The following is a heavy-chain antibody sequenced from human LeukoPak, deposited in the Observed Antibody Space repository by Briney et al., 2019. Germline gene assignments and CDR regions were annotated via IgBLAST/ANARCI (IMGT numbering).Heavy chain of an antibody. CDR1: GFTFSSFT. Sequence: GGSLRLSCATSGFTFSSFTMNWVRQAPGKGLEWVPTISDGSRDTHYAGSVKGRLTISRDDSQNIVYLQMDSLRAEDTALYYCTTRLRNHFDYWGQGTQVTVSS. V-gene: IGHV3-23*01. CDR3: TTRLRNHFDY. D-gene: IGHD5-12*01. J-gene: IGHJ4*02. CDR2: ISDGSRDT.